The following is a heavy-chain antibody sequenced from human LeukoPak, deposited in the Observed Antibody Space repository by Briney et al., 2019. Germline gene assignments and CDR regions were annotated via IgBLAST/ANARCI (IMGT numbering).Heavy chain of an antibody. J-gene: IGHJ4*02. CDR2: IYHSGST. V-gene: IGHV4-30-2*01. D-gene: IGHD1-7*01. CDR1: GGSISSGGYY. CDR3: ARGPRLNWNYRGDFDY. Sequence: PSETLSLTCTVSGGSISSGGYYWSWIRQPPGEGLEWIGYIYHSGSTYYNPSLKSRVTISVDRSKNQFSLKLSSVTAADTAVYYCARGPRLNWNYRGDFDYWGQGTLVTVSS.